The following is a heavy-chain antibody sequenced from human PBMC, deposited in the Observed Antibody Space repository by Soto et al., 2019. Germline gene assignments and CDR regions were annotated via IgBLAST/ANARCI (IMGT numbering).Heavy chain of an antibody. Sequence: ASVKVSCKASGYTFTGYYMHWVRQAPGQGLEWMGWINPNSGGTNYAQKFQGWVTMSRDTSISTSYMDLRRLRPDVTAVHYCARESGSGYYQYYYGMDVWGQGTTVTVS. CDR2: INPNSGGT. CDR3: ARESGSGYYQYYYGMDV. D-gene: IGHD3-3*01. CDR1: GYTFTGYY. J-gene: IGHJ6*02. V-gene: IGHV1-2*04.